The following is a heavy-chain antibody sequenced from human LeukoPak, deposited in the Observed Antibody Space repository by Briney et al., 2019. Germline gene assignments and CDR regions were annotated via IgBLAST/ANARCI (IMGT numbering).Heavy chain of an antibody. CDR3: AKGFGELLPDY. D-gene: IGHD3-10*01. CDR1: GFTFDDYA. Sequence: GGSLRLSCAASGFTFDDYAMHWVRQAPGKGLEWVSGISWNSGRIGYADSVKGRFTISRDNAKNSLYLQMNSLRAEDTALYYCAKGFGELLPDYWGQGTLVTVSS. CDR2: ISWNSGRI. J-gene: IGHJ4*02. V-gene: IGHV3-9*01.